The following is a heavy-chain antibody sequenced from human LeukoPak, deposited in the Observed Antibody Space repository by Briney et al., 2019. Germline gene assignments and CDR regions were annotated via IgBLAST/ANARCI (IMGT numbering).Heavy chain of an antibody. Sequence: ASVKVSCKASGYTFTSYDINWVRQATGQGLEWMGWMNPNSGNTGYAQKFQGRVTMTRNTSISTAYMELSSLRSEDTAVYYCARFSPRAMGNYLDFWGQGTLVTVSS. J-gene: IGHJ4*02. CDR2: MNPNSGNT. V-gene: IGHV1-8*01. CDR3: ARFSPRAMGNYLDF. D-gene: IGHD7-27*01. CDR1: GYTFTSYD.